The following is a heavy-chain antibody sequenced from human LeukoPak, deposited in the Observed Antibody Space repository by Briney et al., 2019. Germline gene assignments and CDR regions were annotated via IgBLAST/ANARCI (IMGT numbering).Heavy chain of an antibody. CDR1: GFTFIDYA. D-gene: IGHD1-14*01. V-gene: IGHV3-9*01. CDR3: AKAPGDGGGNNHYGMDV. J-gene: IGHJ6*02. Sequence: PGGSLRLSCAASGFTFIDYAMHWVRQAPGKGLEWVSGISWNDGKIGYADSVKGRFTISRDNAKNSLFLLMNSLRGEDTALYYCAKAPGDGGGNNHYGMDVWGQGTTVTVSS. CDR2: ISWNDGKI.